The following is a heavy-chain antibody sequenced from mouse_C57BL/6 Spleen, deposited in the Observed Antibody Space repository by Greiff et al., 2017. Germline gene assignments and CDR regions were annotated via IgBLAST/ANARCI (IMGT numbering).Heavy chain of an antibody. D-gene: IGHD1-1*01. CDR2: IDPETGGT. J-gene: IGHJ2*01. CDR3: TRWGTTVVATDY. Sequence: QVQLKESGAELVRPGASVTLSCKASGYTFTDYEMHWVKQTPVHGLEWIGAIDPETGGTAYNQKFKGKAILTADKSSSTAYMELRSLTSEDSAVYYCTRWGTTVVATDYWGQGTTLTVSS. CDR1: GYTFTDYE. V-gene: IGHV1-15*01.